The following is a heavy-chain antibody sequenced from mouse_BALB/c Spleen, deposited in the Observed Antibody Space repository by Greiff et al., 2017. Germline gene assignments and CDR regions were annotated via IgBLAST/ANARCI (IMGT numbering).Heavy chain of an antibody. Sequence: EVKVVESGGGLVQPGGSLKLSCAASGFTFSSYGMSWVRQTPDKRLELVATINSNGGSTYYPDSVKGRFTISRDNAKNTLYLQMSSLKSEDTAMYYCARARFAYWGQGTLVTVSA. J-gene: IGHJ3*01. CDR1: GFTFSSYG. V-gene: IGHV5-6-3*01. CDR2: INSNGGST. CDR3: ARARFAY.